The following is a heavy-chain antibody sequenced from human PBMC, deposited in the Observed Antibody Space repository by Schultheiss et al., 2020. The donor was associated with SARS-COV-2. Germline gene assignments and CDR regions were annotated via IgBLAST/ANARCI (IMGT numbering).Heavy chain of an antibody. CDR2: ISYDGSNK. D-gene: IGHD2-21*02. CDR3: ARDPSDIVVVTAPRFDY. Sequence: GESLKISCAASGFTFSSYAMHWVRQAPGKGLEWVAVISYDGSNKYYADSVKGRFTISRDNSKNTLYLQMNSLRAEDTAVYYCARDPSDIVVVTAPRFDYWGQGTLVTVSS. CDR1: GFTFSSYA. V-gene: IGHV3-30-3*01. J-gene: IGHJ4*02.